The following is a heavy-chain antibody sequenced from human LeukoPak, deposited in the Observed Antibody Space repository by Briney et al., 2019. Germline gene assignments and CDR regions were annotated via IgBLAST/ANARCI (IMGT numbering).Heavy chain of an antibody. CDR3: ATQRSSYLRGTDFDY. CDR2: INPNSGGT. D-gene: IGHD3-16*01. V-gene: IGHV1-2*02. CDR1: GYTFTGYY. Sequence: ASVKVSCKASGYTFTGYYMHWVRQAPGQGLEWMGWINPNSGGTNYAQKFQGRVTMTRDTSISTAYMELSRLRSDDTAVYYRATQRSSYLRGTDFDYWGQGTLVTVSS. J-gene: IGHJ4*02.